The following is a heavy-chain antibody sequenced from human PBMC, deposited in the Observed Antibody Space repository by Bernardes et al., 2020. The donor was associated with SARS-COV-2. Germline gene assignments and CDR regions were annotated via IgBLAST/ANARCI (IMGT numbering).Heavy chain of an antibody. D-gene: IGHD6-13*01. Sequence: GGSLRLSCAASGFTVSSNYMSWVRQAPGKGLEWVSLIYSGGSTYYADSVKGRFNISRDNSKNTLYLQMNSLRAEDTAVYYCARGGTVVWVFYYGMDVWGQGTTVTVSS. CDR1: GFTVSSNY. CDR3: ARGGTVVWVFYYGMDV. CDR2: IYSGGST. J-gene: IGHJ6*02. V-gene: IGHV3-53*01.